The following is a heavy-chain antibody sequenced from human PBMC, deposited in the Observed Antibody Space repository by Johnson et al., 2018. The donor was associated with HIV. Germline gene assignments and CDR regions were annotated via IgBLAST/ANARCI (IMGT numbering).Heavy chain of an antibody. Sequence: VQLVESGGGVVQPGRSLRLSCAASGFTFDDYAMHWVRQAPGKGLEWVSLITWDGDSTYYADSVKGRFTISRDISKNSLYLQMNSLRAEDTAWYYCAKAPLSGYEDAFDIWGQGTMVTVSS. CDR2: ITWDGDST. CDR1: GFTFDDYA. D-gene: IGHD3-22*01. CDR3: AKAPLSGYEDAFDI. V-gene: IGHV3-43D*03. J-gene: IGHJ3*02.